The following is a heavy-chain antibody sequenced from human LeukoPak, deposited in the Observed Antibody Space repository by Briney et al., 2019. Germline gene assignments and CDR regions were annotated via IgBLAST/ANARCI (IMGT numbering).Heavy chain of an antibody. D-gene: IGHD3-22*01. J-gene: IGHJ3*02. CDR3: ARGPYSYDSSGAFDI. CDR2: IYYSGST. V-gene: IGHV4-59*08. Sequence: SETLSLTCTVSGGSISSYYWSWIRQPPGKGLEWIGCIYYSGSTNYNPSLKSRVTISVDTSKNQFSLKLSSVTAADTAAYFCARGPYSYDSSGAFDIWGQGTMVTVSS. CDR1: GGSISSYY.